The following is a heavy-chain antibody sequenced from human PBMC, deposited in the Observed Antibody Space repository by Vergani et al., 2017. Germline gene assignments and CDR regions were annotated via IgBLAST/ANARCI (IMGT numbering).Heavy chain of an antibody. V-gene: IGHV3-33*01. CDR2: IHYDGSHE. CDR3: ARDRGXATISCYFSGAFDY. D-gene: IGHD2-2*01. CDR1: GFSFSSFG. Sequence: QVQLVESGGGVVQPGRSLRLSCAASGFSFSSFGFHWFRQAPGKGLEWVAFIHYDGSHESYLDSVKGRFTISRDNSKNTLILQMNGLRAEDTAVYYCARDRGXATISCYFSGAFDYWGLGTLVTVSS. J-gene: IGHJ4*02.